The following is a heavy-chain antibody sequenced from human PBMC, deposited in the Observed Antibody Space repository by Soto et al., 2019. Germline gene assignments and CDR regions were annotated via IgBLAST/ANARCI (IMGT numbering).Heavy chain of an antibody. Sequence: QLQLVQSGAEVKKPGSSVKVSCKASGVTFSSYVLNWVRHAPGQGLEWLGGIIPILGTANYAQKFRGRVTITADKSTSTAYMELSSLRSDDTAVYYCVREVAAGRSWFDPWGQGTLVTVSS. CDR2: IIPILGTA. CDR3: VREVAAGRSWFDP. J-gene: IGHJ5*02. D-gene: IGHD6-13*01. CDR1: GVTFSSYV. V-gene: IGHV1-69*06.